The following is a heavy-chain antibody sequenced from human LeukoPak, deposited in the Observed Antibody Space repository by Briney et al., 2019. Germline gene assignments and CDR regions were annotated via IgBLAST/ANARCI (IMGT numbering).Heavy chain of an antibody. CDR3: ARDQYDTWSRRGNFDS. CDR2: IKLDGSEK. CDR1: GFTFGKYW. Sequence: PGGSLRLSCVASGFTFGKYWMSWVRQAPGKGLEWVANIKLDGSEKNYVDSVKGRFTISRDNTKDSLYLQMNSLRAEDRAVFYCARDQYDTWSRRGNFDSWGQGTLVIVSS. V-gene: IGHV3-7*03. D-gene: IGHD3-3*01. J-gene: IGHJ4*02.